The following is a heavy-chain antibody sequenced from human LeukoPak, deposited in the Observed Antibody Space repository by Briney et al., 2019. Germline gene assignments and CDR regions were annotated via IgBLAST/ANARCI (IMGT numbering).Heavy chain of an antibody. CDR2: ISWDGGST. V-gene: IGHV3-43*01. D-gene: IGHD6-19*01. Sequence: GGSLRLSCAASVFTFDDYIMHWVRQAPGKGLEWVSLISWDGGSTYYADSVKGRFTISRDNSKNSLYLQMNSLRTEDTALYYCAKDKVGGGSGWYFDYWGQGTLVTVSS. CDR1: VFTFDDYI. J-gene: IGHJ4*02. CDR3: AKDKVGGGSGWYFDY.